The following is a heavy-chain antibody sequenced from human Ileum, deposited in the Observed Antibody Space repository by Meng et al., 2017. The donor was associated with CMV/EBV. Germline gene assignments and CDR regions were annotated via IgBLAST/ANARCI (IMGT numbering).Heavy chain of an antibody. CDR1: GGALSGYY. CDR2: IDHSGST. Sequence: QRGGGGVVKTLENLCRTGAFYGGALSGYYWTWIRQSPGRGLEWIGEIDHSGSTNCIPSLKSRVTMSVDTPNNQFSLKLSSVTAADTAVYYCARGRWRGYISGYMYNWFDPWGQGTLVTVSS. V-gene: IGHV4-34*01. D-gene: IGHD5-18*01. J-gene: IGHJ5*02. CDR3: ARGRWRGYISGYMYNWFDP.